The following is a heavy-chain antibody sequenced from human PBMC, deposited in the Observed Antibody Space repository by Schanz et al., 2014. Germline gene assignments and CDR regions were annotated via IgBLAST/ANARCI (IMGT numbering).Heavy chain of an antibody. J-gene: IGHJ4*02. CDR2: IHSTGGTT. D-gene: IGHD6-13*01. CDR1: EYTFTRHY. CDR3: ASSGAGYSSSWDFDY. V-gene: IGHV1-46*01. Sequence: QVQLIQLGAEVKKPGASVKVSCTASEYTFTRHYMHWVRQAPGQGLEWMGIIHSTGGTTSHAQKFQGRVTITADKSTFTAYMDVSSLRSEDTAVYYCASSGAGYSSSWDFDYWGQGTLVTVSS.